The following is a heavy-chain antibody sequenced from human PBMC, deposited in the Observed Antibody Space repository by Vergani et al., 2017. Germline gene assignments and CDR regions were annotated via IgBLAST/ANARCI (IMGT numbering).Heavy chain of an antibody. Sequence: EVQLVESGGGLVQPGGSLRLSCAASGFTFSSDDMHWVRQATGKGLEWVSAIGTAGDTYYPGSVKGRFTISRENAKNSLYLQMNSLRAGDTAIYYCARAVSTTVGDPPGYWGQGTLVTVSS. J-gene: IGHJ4*02. D-gene: IGHD4-23*01. V-gene: IGHV3-13*01. CDR3: ARAVSTTVGDPPGY. CDR2: IGTAGDT. CDR1: GFTFSSDD.